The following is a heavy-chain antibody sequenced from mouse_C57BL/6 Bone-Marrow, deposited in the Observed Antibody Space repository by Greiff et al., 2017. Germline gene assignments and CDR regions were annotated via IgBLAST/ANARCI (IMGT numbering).Heavy chain of an antibody. CDR3: AISYGNYLYYYAMDY. D-gene: IGHD2-1*01. CDR1: CYTFTSYW. Sequence: VQLQQPGAELVKPGASVKVSCKASCYTFTSYWMHWVKQRPGQGLEWIGRIHPSDSDTNYNQKFKGKATLTVDKSSSTAYMQLSSLTSEDSAVYYCAISYGNYLYYYAMDYWGQGTSVTVSS. CDR2: IHPSDSDT. J-gene: IGHJ4*01. V-gene: IGHV1-74*01.